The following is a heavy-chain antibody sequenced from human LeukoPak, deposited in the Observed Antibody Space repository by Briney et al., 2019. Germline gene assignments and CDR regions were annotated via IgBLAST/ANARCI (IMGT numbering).Heavy chain of an antibody. J-gene: IGHJ3*02. CDR2: MNPNSGNT. CDR1: GYTFTSYD. Sequence: ASVKVSCKASGYTFTSYDINWVRQATGQGLEWMGWMNPNSGNTGYVQKFQGRVTMTRNTSISTAYMELSSLRSEDTAVYYCARGRDYYDSSGHDAFDIWGQGTMVTVSS. D-gene: IGHD3-22*01. V-gene: IGHV1-8*01. CDR3: ARGRDYYDSSGHDAFDI.